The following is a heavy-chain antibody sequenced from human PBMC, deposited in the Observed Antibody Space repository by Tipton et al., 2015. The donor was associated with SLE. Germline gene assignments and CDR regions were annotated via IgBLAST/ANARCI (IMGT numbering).Heavy chain of an antibody. D-gene: IGHD6-19*01. V-gene: IGHV4-59*08. J-gene: IGHJ3*02. CDR3: ASSTSGDSSPNAFDI. CDR1: GGSISSYY. CDR2: IYYSGST. Sequence: TLSLTCTVSGGSISSYYWSWIRQPPGKGLEWIAYIYYSGSTNYNPSLKSRVTISLDTSKNQFSLKLSSVTAADTAVYYCASSTSGDSSPNAFDIWGQGTMVTVSS.